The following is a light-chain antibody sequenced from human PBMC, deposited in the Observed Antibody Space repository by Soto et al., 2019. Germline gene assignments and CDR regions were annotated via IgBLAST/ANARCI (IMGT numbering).Light chain of an antibody. CDR1: SSDVGSYNL. V-gene: IGLV2-23*02. Sequence: QSVLTQPASVSGSPGQSITISCTGTSSDVGSYNLVSWYQQYPGKAPKVMIYEVSKRPSGVPNRFSGSKSGNTASLTISGLQAEDEADYYCCSYAGSSTYVFGTGTQLTVL. CDR2: EVS. CDR3: CSYAGSSTYV. J-gene: IGLJ1*01.